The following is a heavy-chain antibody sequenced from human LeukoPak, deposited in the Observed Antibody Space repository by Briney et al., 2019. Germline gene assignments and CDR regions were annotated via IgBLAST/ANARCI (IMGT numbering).Heavy chain of an antibody. D-gene: IGHD3-22*01. V-gene: IGHV1-69*10. CDR2: ITPILGIA. CDR3: ASQDSSGYYLIDY. CDR1: GGTFSSYA. Sequence: GASVKVSCKASGGTFSSYAFSWVRQAPGQGLEWIGGITPILGIANYAQDLQGRVTITADKSTNTAYMELSSLRSEDTAVYYCASQDSSGYYLIDYWGQGTLVTVSS. J-gene: IGHJ4*02.